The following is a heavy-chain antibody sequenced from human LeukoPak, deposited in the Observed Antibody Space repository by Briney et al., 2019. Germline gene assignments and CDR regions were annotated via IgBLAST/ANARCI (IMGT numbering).Heavy chain of an antibody. D-gene: IGHD6-19*01. CDR2: ISGSGGST. Sequence: GRSLRLSCAASGFTFSSYAMSWVRQAPGKGLEWVSAISGSGGSTYYADSVKGRFTISRDNSKNTLYLQMNSLRAEDTAVYYCAKSRRPAVAASNWFDPWGQGTLVTVSS. CDR3: AKSRRPAVAASNWFDP. V-gene: IGHV3-23*01. CDR1: GFTFSSYA. J-gene: IGHJ5*02.